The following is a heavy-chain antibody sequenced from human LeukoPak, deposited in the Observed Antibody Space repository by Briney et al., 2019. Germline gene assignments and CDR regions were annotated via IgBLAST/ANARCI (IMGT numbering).Heavy chain of an antibody. Sequence: GASVKVSCKVSGYTLTELSMHWVRQAPGKGLEWMGGFDPEDGETIYAQNFQGRVTMTEDTSTDTAYMELSSLRSEDTAVYYCATAQYYYDSSGYYYFDYWGQGTLVTVSS. D-gene: IGHD3-22*01. CDR1: GYTLTELS. CDR3: ATAQYYYDSSGYYYFDY. V-gene: IGHV1-24*01. J-gene: IGHJ4*02. CDR2: FDPEDGET.